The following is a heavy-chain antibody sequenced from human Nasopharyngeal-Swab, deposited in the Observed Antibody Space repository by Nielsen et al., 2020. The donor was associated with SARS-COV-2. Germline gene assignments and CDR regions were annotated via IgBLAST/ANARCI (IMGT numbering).Heavy chain of an antibody. D-gene: IGHD5-18*01. CDR3: AKSSGYSYGSGNFDY. CDR1: GFTFSSYA. Sequence: GESLKISCAASGFTFSSYAMSWVRQAPGKGLEWVSAISGSGGSTYYADSVKGRFTISRDNSKNTLYLQMNSLRAEDTAVYYCAKSSGYSYGSGNFDYWGQGTLVTVSS. V-gene: IGHV3-23*01. CDR2: ISGSGGST. J-gene: IGHJ4*02.